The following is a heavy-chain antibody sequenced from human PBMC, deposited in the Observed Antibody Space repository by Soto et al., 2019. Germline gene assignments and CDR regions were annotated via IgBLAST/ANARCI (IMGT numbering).Heavy chain of an antibody. CDR3: ARRYCASDNCPLFYYFVDL. V-gene: IGHV1-69*13. D-gene: IGHD2-21*02. CDR2: IIPVFRSA. CDR1: GGTFNKFA. J-gene: IGHJ6*02. Sequence: ASVKVSCKASGGTFNKFAFSWVRQAPGQGFEWMGGIIPVFRSANYAQRFRGRITITADEYTSTVYLYLNDLRSDGTAVYYCARRYCASDNCPLFYYFVDLWGLGTTVTVSS.